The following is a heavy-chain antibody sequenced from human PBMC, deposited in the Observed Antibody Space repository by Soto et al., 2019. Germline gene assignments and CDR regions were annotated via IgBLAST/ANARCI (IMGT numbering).Heavy chain of an antibody. CDR2: IIPIFGTA. J-gene: IGHJ4*02. Sequence: QVQLVQSGAEVKKPGSSVKVSCKASGGTFSSYAISWVRQAPGQGLEWMGGIIPIFGTANYAQKFQGRVTITADESTSTAYMALSSLRSEDTAVYYCASALVPTADGELWYGEHFDYWGQGTLVTVSS. CDR3: ASALVPTADGELWYGEHFDY. CDR1: GGTFSSYA. V-gene: IGHV1-69*12. D-gene: IGHD2-2*01.